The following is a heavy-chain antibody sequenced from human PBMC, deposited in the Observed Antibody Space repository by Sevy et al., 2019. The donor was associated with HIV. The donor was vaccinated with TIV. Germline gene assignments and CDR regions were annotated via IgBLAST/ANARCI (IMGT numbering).Heavy chain of an antibody. V-gene: IGHV4-59*08. Sequence: SETLSLTCTVSGGTISSYYWSWIRQPPGKGLEWIGYIYYSGSTNYNPSLKSRVTISVDTSKNQFSLKLSSVTAADTAVYYCARHGRDGYNVYYFDYWGQRTLVTVSS. CDR1: GGTISSYY. CDR3: ARHGRDGYNVYYFDY. CDR2: IYYSGST. J-gene: IGHJ4*02. D-gene: IGHD5-12*01.